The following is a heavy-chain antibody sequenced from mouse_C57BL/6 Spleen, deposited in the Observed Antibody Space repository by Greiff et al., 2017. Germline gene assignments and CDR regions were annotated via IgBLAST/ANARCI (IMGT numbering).Heavy chain of an antibody. CDR3: AREEGSDFDY. J-gene: IGHJ2*01. CDR2: ISYDGSN. D-gene: IGHD3-2*02. Sequence: EVQRVESGPGLVKPSQSLSLTCSVTGYSITSGYYWNWIRQFPGNKLEWMGYISYDGSNNYNPSLKNRISITRDTSKNQFFLKLNSVTTEDTATYYCAREEGSDFDYWGQGTTLTVSS. V-gene: IGHV3-6*01. CDR1: GYSITSGYY.